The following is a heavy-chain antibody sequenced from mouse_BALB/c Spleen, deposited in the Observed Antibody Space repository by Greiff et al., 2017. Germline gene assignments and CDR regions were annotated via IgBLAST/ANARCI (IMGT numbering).Heavy chain of an antibody. D-gene: IGHD2-1*01. J-gene: IGHJ4*01. CDR1: GYTFTSYW. V-gene: IGHV1S127*01. CDR2: IDPSDSYT. Sequence: QVQLQQPGAELVKPGASVKMSCKASGYTFTSYWMHWVKQRPGQGLEWIGVIDPSDSYTSYNQKFKGKATLTVDTSSSTAYMQLSSLTSEDPAVYYCTFYVNYLYYAMDYWGQGTSVTVSS. CDR3: TFYVNYLYYAMDY.